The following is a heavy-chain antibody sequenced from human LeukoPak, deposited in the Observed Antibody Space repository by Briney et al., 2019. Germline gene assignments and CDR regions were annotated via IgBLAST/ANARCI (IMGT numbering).Heavy chain of an antibody. CDR3: ASGGGARSLMYDFDY. D-gene: IGHD3-16*01. CDR2: INPNSGGT. Sequence: EASVKVSCKASGYTFTGHYMHWVRQAPGQGLEWMGWINPNSGGTNYAQKFQGRVTMTRDTSISTAYMELSRLRSDDTAVYYCASGGGARSLMYDFDYWGQGTLVTVSS. J-gene: IGHJ4*02. CDR1: GYTFTGHY. V-gene: IGHV1-2*02.